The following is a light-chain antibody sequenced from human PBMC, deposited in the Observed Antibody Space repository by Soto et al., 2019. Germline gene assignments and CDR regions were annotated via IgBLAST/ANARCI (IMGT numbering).Light chain of an antibody. CDR2: DAY. CDR1: QTITRW. Sequence: DLPMTPSPSPPSASVGERGTSTFRASQTITRWMAWYQQKPGKAHKLLIYDAYTLESGVQSRFSGSRSGTEFTLTIRSLQPDDFATYYCQQYNSYSWTFGQGTKVDI. CDR3: QQYNSYSWT. V-gene: IGKV1-5*01. J-gene: IGKJ1*01.